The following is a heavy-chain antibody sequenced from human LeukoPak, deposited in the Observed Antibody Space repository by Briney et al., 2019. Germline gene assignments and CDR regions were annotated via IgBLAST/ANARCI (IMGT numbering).Heavy chain of an antibody. D-gene: IGHD4-17*01. CDR2: ITAGGAT. CDR3: TSNRIPSTAVTTWY. V-gene: IGHV3-15*01. J-gene: IGHJ4*02. CDR1: GFTFSNAW. Sequence: GGSLRLSCVASGFTFSNAWMNWVRQAPGKGLEWLGRITAGGATDYAAPVKGRFTISRDNSENTLYLQANNLKTEDTAVYYCTSNRIPSTAVTTWYWGQGTLVTVSS.